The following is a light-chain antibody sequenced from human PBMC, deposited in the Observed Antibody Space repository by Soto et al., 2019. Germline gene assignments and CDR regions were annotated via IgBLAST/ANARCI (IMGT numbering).Light chain of an antibody. CDR2: GAS. Sequence: EVVLTQSPGTLSLSPGERATLSCRASQSVSGRYLAWYQQKPGQAPRLLIYGASSRATGIPDRFSGGGSGTDFTLTIRRLEPGDFAVYFCKQYGGFPITFGQGTRLEIK. CDR1: QSVSGRY. J-gene: IGKJ5*01. CDR3: KQYGGFPIT. V-gene: IGKV3-20*01.